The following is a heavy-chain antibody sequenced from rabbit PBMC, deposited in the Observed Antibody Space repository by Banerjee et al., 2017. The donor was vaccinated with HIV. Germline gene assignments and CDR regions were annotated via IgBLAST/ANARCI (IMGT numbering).Heavy chain of an antibody. CDR1: GIDFSSYYR. Sequence: QQQLEESGGGLVKPGGTLTLTCKASGIDFSSYYRMCWVRQAPGRGLELIACIYTVTANTWYASWVNGRFTISRSSSLNTVTLQMTSLTAADTATYFCARDLSTSGWSDFALWGPGTLVTVS. V-gene: IGHV1S43*01. CDR3: ARDLSTSGWSDFAL. CDR2: IYTVTANT. J-gene: IGHJ6*01. D-gene: IGHD4-1*01.